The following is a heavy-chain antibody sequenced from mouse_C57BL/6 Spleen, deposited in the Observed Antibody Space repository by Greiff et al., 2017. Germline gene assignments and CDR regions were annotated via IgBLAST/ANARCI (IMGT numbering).Heavy chain of an antibody. J-gene: IGHJ2*01. V-gene: IGHV5-6*01. CDR2: ISSGGSYT. CDR3: ARGGLYSNYLYFDY. Sequence: EVNVVESGGDLVKPGGSLKLSCAASGFTFSSYGMSWVRQTPDKRLEWVATISSGGSYTYYPDSVKGRFTISRDNAKNTLYLQMSSLKSEDTAMYYCARGGLYSNYLYFDYWGQGTTLTVSS. CDR1: GFTFSSYG. D-gene: IGHD2-5*01.